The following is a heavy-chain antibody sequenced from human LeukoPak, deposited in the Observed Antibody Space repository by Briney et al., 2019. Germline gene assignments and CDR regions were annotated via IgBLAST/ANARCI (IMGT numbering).Heavy chain of an antibody. Sequence: PSETLSLTCTVSGVSVSSGSYYWSWIRQPPGKGLEWIGYIYYSGSTNYNPSLKSRVTISVDTSKNQFSLKLSSVTAADTAVYYCARGGSYYRGWFDPWGQGTLVTVSS. V-gene: IGHV4-61*01. J-gene: IGHJ5*02. CDR1: GVSVSSGSYY. D-gene: IGHD1-26*01. CDR2: IYYSGST. CDR3: ARGGSYYRGWFDP.